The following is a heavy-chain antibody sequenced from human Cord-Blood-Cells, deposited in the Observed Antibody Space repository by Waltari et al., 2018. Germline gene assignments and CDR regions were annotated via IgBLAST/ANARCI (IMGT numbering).Heavy chain of an antibody. CDR3: ARQEYCGGDCYYDY. CDR1: GGSISSSSYY. D-gene: IGHD2-21*02. Sequence: QLQLQESGPGLVKPSETLSLTCTVSGGSISSSSYYWGWIRTPPGKGLEWIGSIYYSGSTYYNPSLKSRVTISVDTSKNQFSLKLSSVTAADTAVYYCARQEYCGGDCYYDYWGQGTLVTVSS. CDR2: IYYSGST. V-gene: IGHV4-39*07. J-gene: IGHJ4*02.